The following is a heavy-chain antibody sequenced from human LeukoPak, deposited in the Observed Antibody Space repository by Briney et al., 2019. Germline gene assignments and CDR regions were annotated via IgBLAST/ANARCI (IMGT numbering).Heavy chain of an antibody. Sequence: HPGGSLRLSCAASGFTFSSYGMHWVRQAPGKGLEWVAFIRYDGSNKYYADSVKGRFTISRDNSKNTLYLQMNSLRAEDTAVYYCAKDRARYSGYEVFYYYMDVWGKGTTVTISS. J-gene: IGHJ6*03. CDR1: GFTFSSYG. CDR3: AKDRARYSGYEVFYYYMDV. V-gene: IGHV3-30*02. CDR2: IRYDGSNK. D-gene: IGHD5-12*01.